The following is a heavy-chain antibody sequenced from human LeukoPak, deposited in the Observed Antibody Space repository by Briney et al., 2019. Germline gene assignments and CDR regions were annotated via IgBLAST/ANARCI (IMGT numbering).Heavy chain of an antibody. V-gene: IGHV4-59*01. J-gene: IGHJ4*02. CDR3: ARAIWAAAGPRFDY. D-gene: IGHD6-13*01. Sequence: SETLSLTCTVSGGSISSYYWSWIRQPPGKGVEWIGYIYYSGSTNYNPSLKSRVTISVDTSKNQFSPKLSSVTAADTAVYYCARAIWAAAGPRFDYWGQGTLVTVSS. CDR2: IYYSGST. CDR1: GGSISSYY.